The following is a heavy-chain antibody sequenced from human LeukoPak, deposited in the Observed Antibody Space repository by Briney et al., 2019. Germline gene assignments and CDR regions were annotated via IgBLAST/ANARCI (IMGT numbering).Heavy chain of an antibody. J-gene: IGHJ4*02. CDR3: ARSTAMVPFDY. V-gene: IGHV4-59*01. CDR2: IYYDGST. CDR1: GGYIRGYH. Sequence: PSETLSLTCSVSGGYIRGYHWSWIRQPPGKGLEWIGYIYYDGSTNYNPSLKSRVTISVDTSKNQFSLKLRSVTAADTAVYYCARSTAMVPFDYWGQGTLVTVSS. D-gene: IGHD5-18*01.